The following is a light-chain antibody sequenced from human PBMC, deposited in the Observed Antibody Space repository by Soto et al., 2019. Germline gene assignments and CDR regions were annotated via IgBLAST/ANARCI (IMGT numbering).Light chain of an antibody. CDR1: QSISSW. V-gene: IGKV1-5*01. J-gene: IGKJ1*01. CDR2: DAS. CDR3: QQYNSYPWT. Sequence: DIQVTQSPSTLSASVGDRVTITCRASQSISSWLAWYQQTPGKAPKLLIYDASSLEIGVPSRFSGSGSGTESTLTITSLQPDDFATYYCQQYNSYPWTFGQGTKVDIK.